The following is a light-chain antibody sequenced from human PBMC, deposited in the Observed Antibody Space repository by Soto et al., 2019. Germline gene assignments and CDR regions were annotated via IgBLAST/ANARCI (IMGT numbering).Light chain of an antibody. CDR3: QQRKNWPPIT. Sequence: DIELAQYKDTLTLSPGETATFSCRVSQNVDNFLSWYQQRPGQRPRLLIFDSSNRATGVPVRFSVSGSGTVFTLTIGILEPEDSAVYYCQQRKNWPPITFGQGTRLEIK. V-gene: IGKV3-11*01. J-gene: IGKJ5*01. CDR1: QNVDNF. CDR2: DSS.